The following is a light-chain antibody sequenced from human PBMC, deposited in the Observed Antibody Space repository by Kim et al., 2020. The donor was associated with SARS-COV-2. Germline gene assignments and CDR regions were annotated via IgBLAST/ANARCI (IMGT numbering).Light chain of an antibody. CDR3: QNYNSAPWT. CDR1: QGISSF. Sequence: DIQMTQSPSSLSASVGDRVTITCRASQGISSFLGWYQQKPGEVPQLLIYAASTLQVGVPSRFSGSGSGTDFTLTISSLQAEDVATYYCQNYNSAPWTFAQGTKVDIK. V-gene: IGKV1-27*01. J-gene: IGKJ1*01. CDR2: AAS.